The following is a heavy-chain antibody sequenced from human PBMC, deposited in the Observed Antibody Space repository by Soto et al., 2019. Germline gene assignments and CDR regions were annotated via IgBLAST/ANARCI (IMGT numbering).Heavy chain of an antibody. CDR2: IWYDATNT. J-gene: IGHJ4*02. Sequence: QVQLVESGGGVVQPGRSLRLSCAASGFTFSTYGMHWVRQAPGKGLEWVAVIWYDATNTYYAASVEGRFTISRDNSKNTVFLQMNSLRAEDTALYYCARDFCGGGRCPFDYWGQGTLVTVSS. CDR1: GFTFSTYG. V-gene: IGHV3-33*01. D-gene: IGHD2-15*01. CDR3: ARDFCGGGRCPFDY.